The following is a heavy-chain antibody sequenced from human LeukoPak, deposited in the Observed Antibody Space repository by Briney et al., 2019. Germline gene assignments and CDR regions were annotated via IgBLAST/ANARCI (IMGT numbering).Heavy chain of an antibody. CDR3: ARDTVAARPSYYYGMDV. Sequence: PSETLSLTCTVSGGSISSYYWSWIRQPAGKGLEWIGRIYTSGSTNYNPSLKSRVTMSVDTSKNQLSLKLSSVTAADTAVYYCARDTVAARPSYYYGMDVWGQGTTVTVSS. CDR1: GGSISSYY. CDR2: IYTSGST. J-gene: IGHJ6*02. D-gene: IGHD6-6*01. V-gene: IGHV4-4*07.